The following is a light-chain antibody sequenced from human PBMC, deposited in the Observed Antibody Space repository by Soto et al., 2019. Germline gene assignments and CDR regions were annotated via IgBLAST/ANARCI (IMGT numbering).Light chain of an antibody. V-gene: IGKV1-9*01. Sequence: DIQLTQSPSFLSASVGDRLTITCRASQDIRSSLAWYQQKPGKAPNILIYTVSTLQSGVPSRFSGSRSGKEFPLTISSLQPEDFATYYWQQFNRSPFTFGGGTKVEI. CDR1: QDIRSS. CDR3: QQFNRSPFT. J-gene: IGKJ4*01. CDR2: TVS.